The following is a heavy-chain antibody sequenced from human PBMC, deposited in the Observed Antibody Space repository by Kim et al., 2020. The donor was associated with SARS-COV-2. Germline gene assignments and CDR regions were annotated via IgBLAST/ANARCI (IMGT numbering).Heavy chain of an antibody. J-gene: IGHJ6*02. CDR3: TTGAAIANYYYYYGMDV. Sequence: KGRLTISRDDSKNTRYLQMNSLKTEDTAVYYCTTGAAIANYYYYYGMDVWGQGTTVTVSS. V-gene: IGHV3-15*01. D-gene: IGHD2-2*01.